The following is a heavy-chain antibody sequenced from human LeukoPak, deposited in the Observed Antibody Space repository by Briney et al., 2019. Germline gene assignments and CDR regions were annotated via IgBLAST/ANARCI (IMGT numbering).Heavy chain of an antibody. CDR3: ARDAAAGTSYIGSYYYYYYYMDV. J-gene: IGHJ6*03. CDR1: GYTLRSYG. CDR2: ISAYNGNT. D-gene: IGHD6-13*01. Sequence: GASVKVSCKASGYTLRSYGITWVRQAPGQGLEWMGWISAYNGNTNYAQKLQGRVTMTTDTSTSTAYMELRSLRSDDTAVYYCARDAAAGTSYIGSYYYYYYYMDVWGKGTTVTVSS. V-gene: IGHV1-18*01.